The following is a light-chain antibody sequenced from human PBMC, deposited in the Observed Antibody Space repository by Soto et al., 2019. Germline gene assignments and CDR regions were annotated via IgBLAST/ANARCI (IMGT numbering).Light chain of an antibody. V-gene: IGKV1-39*01. CDR2: AAS. Sequence: IQMTQSPSSLSALVGDRVTITCRASQSISTYLNWYQQKPGKAPKLLIYAASSLQSGVPSRFSGSGSGTDFALTISSLQPEDFATYYCQQSHSTPWTFGQGTKVEIK. CDR1: QSISTY. CDR3: QQSHSTPWT. J-gene: IGKJ1*01.